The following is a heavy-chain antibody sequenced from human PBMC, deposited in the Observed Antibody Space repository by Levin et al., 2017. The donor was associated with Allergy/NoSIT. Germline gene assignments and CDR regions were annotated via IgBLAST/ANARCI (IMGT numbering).Heavy chain of an antibody. J-gene: IGHJ4*02. CDR3: TRNYGANSPTSDY. V-gene: IGHV3-49*03. D-gene: IGHD4-23*01. CDR2: IRGKAYGGTT. CDR1: GFTFGDYA. Sequence: PGGSLRLSCTASGFTFGDYAMSWFRQAPGKGLEWVGFIRGKAYGGTTEYAASVKGRFTISRDDSKTIAYLQMNSLKTEDTAVYYCTRNYGANSPTSDYWGQGTLVTVSS.